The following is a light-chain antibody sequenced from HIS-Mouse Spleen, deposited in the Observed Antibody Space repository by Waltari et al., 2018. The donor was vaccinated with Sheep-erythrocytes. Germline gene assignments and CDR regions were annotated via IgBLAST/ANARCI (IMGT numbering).Light chain of an antibody. J-gene: IGKJ1*01. CDR1: QSFSSN. CDR3: QQYNNWPPGT. Sequence: EIVMTQSPATLSVSPGERATLSCRASQSFSSNLAWYQQKPGKAPRLLIYGASTRATGIPARFIGRASWTEFTLTISSMQSEDFAVYYCQQYNNWPPGTFGQGTKVEIK. CDR2: GAS. V-gene: IGKV3-15*01.